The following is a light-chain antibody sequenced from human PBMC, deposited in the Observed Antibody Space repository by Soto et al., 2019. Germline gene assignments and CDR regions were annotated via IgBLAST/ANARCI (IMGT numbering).Light chain of an antibody. CDR1: QSVSSY. V-gene: IGKV3-11*01. Sequence: EIVLTHSPVTLSLSPRERATLSCSPSQSVSSYLAWYQQKPAQAPRLLIYDASNRATGIPARFSGSGCGTDFSLPISSIETQDFVVYYCQQRSNWPTITFGGGTKVDIK. J-gene: IGKJ4*01. CDR3: QQRSNWPTIT. CDR2: DAS.